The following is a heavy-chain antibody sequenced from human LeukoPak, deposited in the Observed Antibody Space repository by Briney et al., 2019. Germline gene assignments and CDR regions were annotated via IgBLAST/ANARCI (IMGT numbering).Heavy chain of an antibody. D-gene: IGHD4-23*01. J-gene: IGHJ4*02. CDR2: IHYSGST. Sequence: TLSLTCTVSGGSISSGGYYWSWIRQHPGKGLEWIGYIHYSGSTYYNPSLKSRVTISVDTSKNQFSLMLSSVTAADTAVYYCARGGGGNSVPYWGQGTLVTVSS. CDR3: ARGGGGNSVPY. CDR1: GGSISSGGYY. V-gene: IGHV4-31*03.